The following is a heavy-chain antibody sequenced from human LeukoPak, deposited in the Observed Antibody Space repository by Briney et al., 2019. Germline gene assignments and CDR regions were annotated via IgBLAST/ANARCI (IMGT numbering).Heavy chain of an antibody. Sequence: GGSLRLSCTASRFYFSTYDMNWVRQVPGKGLEWVSYIDSSASTTYYAGSVQGRFTISRDNAKNSLYLQMNSLRAEDTAVYYCARDPDYYDSRGYSYDAFDIWGQGTMVTVSS. D-gene: IGHD3-22*01. V-gene: IGHV3-48*04. J-gene: IGHJ3*02. CDR2: IDSSASTT. CDR1: RFYFSTYD. CDR3: ARDPDYYDSRGYSYDAFDI.